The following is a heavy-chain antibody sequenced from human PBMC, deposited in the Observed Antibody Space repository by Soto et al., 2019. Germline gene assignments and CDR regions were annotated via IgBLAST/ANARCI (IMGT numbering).Heavy chain of an antibody. CDR2: IIPILGTA. CDR1: GGTFSSYA. J-gene: IGHJ4*02. V-gene: IGHV1-69*01. CDR3: ARDGGRHSGGIDY. D-gene: IGHD1-26*01. Sequence: QVQLVQSGAEVKKPGSSVKVSCNASGGTFSSYAINWVRQAPGQVLEWMGEIIPILGTANYAQKFQGRVTITADESTSTAYMELSSLRSEDTAVYYCARDGGRHSGGIDYWGQGTLVTVSS.